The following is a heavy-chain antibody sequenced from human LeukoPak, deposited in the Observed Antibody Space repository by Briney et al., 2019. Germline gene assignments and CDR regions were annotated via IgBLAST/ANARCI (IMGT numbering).Heavy chain of an antibody. J-gene: IGHJ3*02. CDR1: GVIVSANY. D-gene: IGHD1-26*01. V-gene: IGHV3-74*01. CDR3: LTIVESVASDI. CDR2: INPDDKST. Sequence: GGSLRLSCAASGVIVSANYMSWVRQAPGKGLVWVSRINPDDKSTSYADSVKGRFTISRDDAKKTLYLQMNSLRAEDTAVYYCLTIVESVASDIWGQGTMVTVSS.